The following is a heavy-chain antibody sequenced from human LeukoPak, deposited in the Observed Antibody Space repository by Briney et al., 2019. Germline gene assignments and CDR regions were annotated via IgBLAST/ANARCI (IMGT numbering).Heavy chain of an antibody. D-gene: IGHD6-19*01. CDR3: ARVSSGWHGFNY. V-gene: IGHV1-2*06. CDR1: GYTFTDYH. Sequence: ASVKVSCKASGYTFTDYHIHWVRQAPGQGLEWMGRINPNSGDTNYAQMFQGRVTMTRDASSRTAYMELSRLRSDDTAVYYCARVSSGWHGFNYWGQGTLVTVSS. J-gene: IGHJ4*02. CDR2: INPNSGDT.